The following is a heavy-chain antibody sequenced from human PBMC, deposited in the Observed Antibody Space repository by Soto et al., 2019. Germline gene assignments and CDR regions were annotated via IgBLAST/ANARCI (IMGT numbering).Heavy chain of an antibody. CDR3: ARARRGWGYCSGGRCSSRGPNYYYYAMDV. CDR2: ISYDGSNK. D-gene: IGHD2-15*01. CDR1: GFTFSSYA. J-gene: IGHJ6*02. V-gene: IGHV3-30-3*01. Sequence: GGSLRLSCAASGFTFSSYAMHWVRQAPGKGLEWVAVISYDGSNKYYADSVKGRFTISRDNSKNTLYLQMNSLRAEDTAVYYCARARRGWGYCSGGRCSSRGPNYYYYAMDVWGQGPTVPVSS.